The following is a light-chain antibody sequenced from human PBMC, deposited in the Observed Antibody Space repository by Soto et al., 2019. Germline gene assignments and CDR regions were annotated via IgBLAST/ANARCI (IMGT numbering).Light chain of an antibody. CDR3: QQYNNWPPYT. CDR2: GAS. CDR1: QSVSNN. V-gene: IGKV3-15*01. J-gene: IGKJ2*01. Sequence: EILMTQSPVTLSVSPGERVTVSCRASQSVSNNLAWYQQKPGQAPRLLIYGASPRATGIPGRFSGSGSGTDFTFTISSLQSEDFAIYYCQQYNNWPPYTFGQGTKLEIK.